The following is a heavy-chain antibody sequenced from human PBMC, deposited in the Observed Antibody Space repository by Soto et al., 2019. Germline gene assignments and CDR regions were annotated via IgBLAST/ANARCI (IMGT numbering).Heavy chain of an antibody. CDR3: ARVEGIVGTTTSRYFQH. D-gene: IGHD1-26*01. CDR2: ISSDGTSI. V-gene: IGHV3-48*03. CDR1: GFTFSSYE. J-gene: IGHJ1*01. Sequence: EVQLVESGGGLVQSGQSLRLSCAASGFTFSSYEMNWVRQAPGKGLEWVSYISSDGTSIYYADSVKARFTISRDNAKNSLSLQMNNLRHEDTAVYYCARVEGIVGTTTSRYFQHWGQGTLVTVSS.